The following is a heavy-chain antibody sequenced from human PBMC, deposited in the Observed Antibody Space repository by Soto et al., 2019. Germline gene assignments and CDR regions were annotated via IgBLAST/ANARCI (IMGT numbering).Heavy chain of an antibody. J-gene: IGHJ1*01. CDR1: GDDFTSYG. D-gene: IGHD2-15*01. V-gene: IGHV1-18*01. Sequence: ASVKVSCKACGDDFTSYGICWVRQAPGQGLEWMGWISGYNGNTNCAQKFQGRVTMTTDTSTRTAYMELRSLRSDDTAVYYCARDCSGGSCYFRHWGQGTRVTVSS. CDR2: ISGYNGNT. CDR3: ARDCSGGSCYFRH.